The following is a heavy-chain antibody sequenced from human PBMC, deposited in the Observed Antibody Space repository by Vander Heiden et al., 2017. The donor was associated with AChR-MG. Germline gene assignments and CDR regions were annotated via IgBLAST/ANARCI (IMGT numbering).Heavy chain of an antibody. V-gene: IGHV1-69*01. CDR1: GGPFSSYA. CDR3: ARTTHEYSSSYYYYYYMDV. CDR2: IIPIFGTA. D-gene: IGHD6-6*01. Sequence: QVQLVQSGAEVKKPGSSVKVSCKASGGPFSSYAISWVRQAPGQGLEWMGGIIPIFGTANYAQKFQGRVTITADESTSTAYMELSSLRSEDTAVYYCARTTHEYSSSYYYYYYMDVWGKGTTVTVSS. J-gene: IGHJ6*03.